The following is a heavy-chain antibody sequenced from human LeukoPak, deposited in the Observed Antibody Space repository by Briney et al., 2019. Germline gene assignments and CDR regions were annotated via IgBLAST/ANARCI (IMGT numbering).Heavy chain of an antibody. CDR3: ASGIAVAGLDY. Sequence: ASVKVSCKASGYTFTSYDINWVRQATGQGLEWMGWMNPNSGGTNYAQKFQGRVTMTRDTSISTAYMELSRLRSDDTAVYYCASGIAVAGLDYWGQGTLVTVSS. J-gene: IGHJ4*02. V-gene: IGHV1-2*02. CDR2: MNPNSGGT. D-gene: IGHD6-19*01. CDR1: GYTFTSYD.